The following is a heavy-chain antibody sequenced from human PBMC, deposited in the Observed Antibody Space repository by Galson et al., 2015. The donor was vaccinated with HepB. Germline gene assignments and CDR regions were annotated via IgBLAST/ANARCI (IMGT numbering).Heavy chain of an antibody. J-gene: IGHJ4*02. CDR3: VKGEQWLAVLGDY. D-gene: IGHD6-19*01. V-gene: IGHV3-64D*06. CDR1: GITGSSHD. CDR2: ISSNGGST. Sequence: SRRLACAAPGITGSSHDMYWVRQAPGKGLQYVSAISSNGGSTYYADSVKGRFTISRDNSKNTLYLQMSSLRAEDTAVYYCVKGEQWLAVLGDYWGQGTLVTVSS.